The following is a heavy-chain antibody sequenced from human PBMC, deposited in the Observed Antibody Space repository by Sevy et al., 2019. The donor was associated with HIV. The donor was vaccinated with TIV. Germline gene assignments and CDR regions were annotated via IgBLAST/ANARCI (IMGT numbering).Heavy chain of an antibody. CDR2: IYYTGST. CDR1: AGSISSGVYY. V-gene: IGHV4-30-4*01. J-gene: IGHJ4*02. D-gene: IGHD2-21*01. CDR3: ARVSRGEHLYYFDY. Sequence: SETLSLTCTVSAGSISSGVYYWNWIRQPPGKGLEWIGYIYYTGSTYYNPSLTSRVTISVDTSKNQFSLKLYSVTAADTAVYYCARVSRGEHLYYFDYWGQGTLVTVSS.